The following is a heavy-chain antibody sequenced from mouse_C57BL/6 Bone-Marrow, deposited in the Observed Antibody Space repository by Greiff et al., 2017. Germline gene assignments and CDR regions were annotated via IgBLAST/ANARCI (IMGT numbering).Heavy chain of an antibody. V-gene: IGHV3-6*01. CDR2: ISYDGSN. Sequence: ESGPGLVKPSQSLSLTCSVTGYSITSGYYWNWIRQFPGNKLEWMGYISYDGSNNYNPSLKNRISITRDTSKNQFFLKLNSVTTEDTATYYCASDSLLFAYWGQGTLVTVSA. CDR1: GYSITSGYY. J-gene: IGHJ3*01. CDR3: ASDSLLFAY.